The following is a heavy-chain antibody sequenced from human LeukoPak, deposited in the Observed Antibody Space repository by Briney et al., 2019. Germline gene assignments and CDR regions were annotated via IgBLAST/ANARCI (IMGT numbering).Heavy chain of an antibody. D-gene: IGHD1-26*01. CDR3: AKGHQWERSAFYYYYYMDV. Sequence: GGSLRLSCAASGFTFSSYGMHWVRQAPGKGLEWVAFIRYDGSNKYYADSVKGRFTISRGNSKNTLYLQMNSLRAEDTAVYYRAKGHQWERSAFYYYYYMDVWGKGTTVTISS. J-gene: IGHJ6*03. CDR1: GFTFSSYG. CDR2: IRYDGSNK. V-gene: IGHV3-30*02.